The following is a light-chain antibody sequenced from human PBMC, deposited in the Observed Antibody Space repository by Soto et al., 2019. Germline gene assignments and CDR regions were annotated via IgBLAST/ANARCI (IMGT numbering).Light chain of an antibody. CDR1: QSVSSSY. J-gene: IGKJ2*01. V-gene: IGKV3-20*01. CDR2: GAS. CDR3: QQYGSSPGYT. Sequence: EIVLTQSPGTLSLSPGERATLSCRANQSVSSSYLAWYQQKPGQAPNLLIYGASSRATGIPDRFSGSGSGTDFTLTISRLEPEDFAVYYCQQYGSSPGYTFGQGTKLEIK.